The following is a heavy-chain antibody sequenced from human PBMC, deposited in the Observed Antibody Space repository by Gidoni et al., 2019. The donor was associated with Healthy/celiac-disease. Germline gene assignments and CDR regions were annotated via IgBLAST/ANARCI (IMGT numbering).Heavy chain of an antibody. V-gene: IGHV3-49*04. CDR2: IRSKAYGGTT. Sequence: EVQLVESGGGLVQPGRSLRLSCTASGFTFGDYAMSWVRQAPGKGLEWVGFIRSKAYGGTTEYAASVKGRFTISRDDSKSIAYLQMNSLKTEDTAVYYCTRDSGDWFGGVSFDYWGQGTLVTVSS. D-gene: IGHD3-10*01. CDR3: TRDSGDWFGGVSFDY. CDR1: GFTFGDYA. J-gene: IGHJ4*02.